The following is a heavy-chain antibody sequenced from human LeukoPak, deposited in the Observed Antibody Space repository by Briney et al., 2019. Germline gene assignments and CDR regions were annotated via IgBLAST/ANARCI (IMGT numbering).Heavy chain of an antibody. CDR2: ISGSGGGT. V-gene: IGHV3-23*01. D-gene: IGHD6-19*01. CDR3: AKMVGSSGWYPFDY. Sequence: PGGSLSLSCAASGFTFSSYAMSWVRQAPGKGLEWVSTISGSGGGTYYADSVKGRFTISRDNSKNTLYLQMNSLRAEDTAVYYCAKMVGSSGWYPFDYWGQGTLVTVSS. J-gene: IGHJ4*02. CDR1: GFTFSSYA.